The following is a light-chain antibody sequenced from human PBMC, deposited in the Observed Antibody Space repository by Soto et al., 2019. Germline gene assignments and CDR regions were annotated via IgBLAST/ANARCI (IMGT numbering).Light chain of an antibody. V-gene: IGKV1-5*03. J-gene: IGKJ1*01. Sequence: DIQMPQSPSTLSGSVGDRVTITCRASQTISSWLAWYQQKPGKAPKLLIYKASTLKSGVPSRFSGSGSGTEFTLTISSLQPDEFATYYCQHYNSYSEAVGQGTKVDIK. CDR2: KAS. CDR3: QHYNSYSEA. CDR1: QTISSW.